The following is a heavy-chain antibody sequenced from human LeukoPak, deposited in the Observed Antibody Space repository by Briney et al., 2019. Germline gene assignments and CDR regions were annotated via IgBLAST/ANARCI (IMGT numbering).Heavy chain of an antibody. V-gene: IGHV1-46*01. CDR1: GYTFTSYY. D-gene: IGHD1-26*01. CDR2: INPSGGST. Sequence: GASVKVSCKASGYTFTSYYMHWVRQAPGQGLEWMGIINPSGGSTSYAQKFQGRVTMTRDMSTSTVYMELSSLRSEDTAVYYCARDTLGATFPGAFDIWGQGTMVTVSS. CDR3: ARDTLGATFPGAFDI. J-gene: IGHJ3*02.